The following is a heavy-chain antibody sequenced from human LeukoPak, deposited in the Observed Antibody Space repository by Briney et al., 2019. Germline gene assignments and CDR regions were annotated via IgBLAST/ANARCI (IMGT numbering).Heavy chain of an antibody. Sequence: GGSLRLSCAASGFTFSSYWMSWVRQAPGKGLEWVANIKQDGSEKYYVDSVKGRFTIPRDNAKNSLYLQMNSLRAEDTAVYYCAREMYSGSYYPYYYYYMDVWGKGTTVTVSS. D-gene: IGHD1-26*01. CDR2: IKQDGSEK. CDR1: GFTFSSYW. CDR3: AREMYSGSYYPYYYYYMDV. J-gene: IGHJ6*03. V-gene: IGHV3-7*01.